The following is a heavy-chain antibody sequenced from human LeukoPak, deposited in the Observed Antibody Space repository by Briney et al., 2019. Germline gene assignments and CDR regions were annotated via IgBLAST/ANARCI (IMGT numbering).Heavy chain of an antibody. CDR1: GDSISTSNSY. CDR3: ARHPSYDYGDQHWYFDL. CDR2: IYYSGST. V-gene: IGHV4-39*01. Sequence: PSETLSLTCTVSGDSISTSNSYWGWIRQPPGRGLEWIGSIYYSGSTYYNPSLKSRVTISVDTSKNQFSLKLSSVTAADTAVYYCARHPSYDYGDQHWYFDLWGRGTLVTVSS. D-gene: IGHD4-17*01. J-gene: IGHJ2*01.